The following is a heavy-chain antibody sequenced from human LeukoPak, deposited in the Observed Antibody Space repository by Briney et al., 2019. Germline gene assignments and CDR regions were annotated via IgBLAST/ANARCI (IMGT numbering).Heavy chain of an antibody. CDR1: GGTFSSYA. V-gene: IGHV1-69*13. Sequence: SVKVSCKASGGTFSSYAISWVRQAPGQGLEWMGGIIPILGTANYAQKFQGRVTITADESTSTAYMELSSLRSEDTAVYYCARPSGGYCSSTSCYRYYGMDVWGQGTTVTVSS. D-gene: IGHD2-2*01. CDR2: IIPILGTA. J-gene: IGHJ6*02. CDR3: ARPSGGYCSSTSCYRYYGMDV.